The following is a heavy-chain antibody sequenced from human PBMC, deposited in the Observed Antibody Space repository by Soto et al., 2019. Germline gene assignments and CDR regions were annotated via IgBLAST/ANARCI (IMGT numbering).Heavy chain of an antibody. J-gene: IGHJ4*02. V-gene: IGHV3-21*01. Sequence: EVQLVESGGGLVKPGGSLRLSCAASGFTFSSYSMNWVRQAPGKGLEWVSSISSSSSYIYYADSVKGRFTISRDNAKNLLYLQMNSLRAEDTAVYYCARDLFTLVNYFDYWGQGTLVTVSS. D-gene: IGHD3-9*01. CDR2: ISSSSSYI. CDR3: ARDLFTLVNYFDY. CDR1: GFTFSSYS.